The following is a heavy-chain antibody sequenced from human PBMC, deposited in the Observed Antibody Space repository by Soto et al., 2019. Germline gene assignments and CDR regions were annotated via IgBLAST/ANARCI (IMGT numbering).Heavy chain of an antibody. J-gene: IGHJ2*01. Sequence: GGSLRLSCAASGFTFSDYYMSWIRQAPGKGLEWVSYISSSGSTIYYADSVKGRFTISRDNAKNSLFLQMNSLRAEDTAVYYCARSYGSGSYFNWFFDLWGRGTLVTVSS. V-gene: IGHV3-11*01. CDR1: GFTFSDYY. CDR2: ISSSGSTI. D-gene: IGHD3-10*01. CDR3: ARSYGSGSYFNWFFDL.